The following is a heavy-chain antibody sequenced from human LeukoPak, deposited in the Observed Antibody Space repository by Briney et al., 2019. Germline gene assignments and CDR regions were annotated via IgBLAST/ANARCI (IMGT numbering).Heavy chain of an antibody. V-gene: IGHV1-69*13. CDR2: IIPIFGTA. CDR1: GGTFSSYA. CDR3: ARAIAAAGPFDY. D-gene: IGHD6-13*01. Sequence: SVKVSCKASGGTFSSYAISWVRQAPGQGLEWMGGIIPIFGTANYAQKFQGRVTITADESTSTAYMELSSLRSEDTAVYYCARAIAAAGPFDYWGQGTLVTVSS. J-gene: IGHJ4*02.